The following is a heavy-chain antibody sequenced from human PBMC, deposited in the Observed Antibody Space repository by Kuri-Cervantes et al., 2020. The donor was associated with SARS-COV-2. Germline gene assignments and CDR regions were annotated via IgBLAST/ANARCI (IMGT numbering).Heavy chain of an antibody. CDR1: GGTFSSYA. J-gene: IGHJ5*02. CDR2: ISAYNGNT. D-gene: IGHD6-13*01. Sequence: ASVKVSCKASGGTFSSYAISWVRQAPGQGLEWMGWISAYNGNTNYAQKLQGRVTMTTDTSTSTAYMELRSLRSEDAAVYYCARNEYSSSWYYWFDPWGQGTLVTVSS. V-gene: IGHV1-18*01. CDR3: ARNEYSSSWYYWFDP.